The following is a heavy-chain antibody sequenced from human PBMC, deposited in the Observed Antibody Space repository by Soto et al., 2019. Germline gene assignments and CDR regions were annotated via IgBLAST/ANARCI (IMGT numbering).Heavy chain of an antibody. V-gene: IGHV5-51*01. CDR2: IDPHSNT. D-gene: IGHD3-3*02. Sequence: GESLKISCQGSGYSFSSYWIGWVRQMPGKGLEWMAFIDPHSNTRYSPSFEGQITISADKSISTAYLQWSSLKASDTAMYYCARHEQSISPGSNYYGMDVWGQGTTVTVS. CDR3: ARHEQSISPGSNYYGMDV. J-gene: IGHJ6*02. CDR1: GYSFSSYW.